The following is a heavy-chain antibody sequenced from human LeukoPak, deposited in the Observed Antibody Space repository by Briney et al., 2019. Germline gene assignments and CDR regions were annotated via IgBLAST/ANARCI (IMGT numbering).Heavy chain of an antibody. CDR1: GFTFSSYR. V-gene: IGHV3-23*01. D-gene: IGHD2-2*01. J-gene: IGHJ6*02. CDR3: ATVYSSSPLRPMDV. Sequence: GGSLRLSCAASGFTFSSYRLSWVRQAPGEGPEWVSAISGSGGGTYYVASVKGRFTISRDNSKNTLYLQMNSLRAEDTAVYYCATVYSSSPLRPMDVWGQGITVTVSS. CDR2: ISGSGGGT.